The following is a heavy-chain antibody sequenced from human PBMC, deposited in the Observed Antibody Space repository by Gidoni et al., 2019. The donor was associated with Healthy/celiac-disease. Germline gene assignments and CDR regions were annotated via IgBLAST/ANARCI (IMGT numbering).Heavy chain of an antibody. J-gene: IGHJ6*03. V-gene: IGHV4-39*01. CDR2: IYYSGST. Sequence: QLQLQESGPGLVKPSETLSLTCTVPGGSISSSSYYWGWIRQPPGKGLEWIGSIYYSGSTYYNPSLKSRVTISVDTSKNQFSLKLSFVTAADTAVYYCASGQSSGYSLYYYYYYYMDVWGKGTTVTVSS. CDR3: ASGQSSGYSLYYYYYYYMDV. CDR1: GGSISSSSYY. D-gene: IGHD5-12*01.